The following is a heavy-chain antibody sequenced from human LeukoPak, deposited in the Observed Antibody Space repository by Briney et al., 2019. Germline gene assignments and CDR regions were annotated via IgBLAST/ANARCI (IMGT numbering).Heavy chain of an antibody. D-gene: IGHD3-3*01. CDR3: VRERNNFWSGHHSIFDS. V-gene: IGHV3-74*01. J-gene: IGHJ4*02. Sequence: GGSLRLSCAASGFIFRDHWMHWVHQAPGKGLVWLSRINNDGSSTIYADSVKGRFTFSRDNAENTLFLEMSSLRVEDTAVYYCVRERNNFWSGHHSIFDSWGQGTLVTVSS. CDR2: INNDGSST. CDR1: GFIFRDHW.